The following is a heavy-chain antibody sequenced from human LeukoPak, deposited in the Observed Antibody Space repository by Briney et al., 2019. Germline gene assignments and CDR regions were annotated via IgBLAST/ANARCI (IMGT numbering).Heavy chain of an antibody. CDR1: GYSISSGYY. J-gene: IGHJ4*02. D-gene: IGHD4-17*01. CDR3: ARVDGVHDY. CDR2: IYHSGST. Sequence: SQTLSLTCTVSGYSISSGYYWGWIRQPPGKGLEWIGSIYHSGSTYYNPSLKSRVTISVDTSKNQFSLKLSSVTAADTAVYYCARVDGVHDYWGQGTLVTVSS. V-gene: IGHV4-38-2*02.